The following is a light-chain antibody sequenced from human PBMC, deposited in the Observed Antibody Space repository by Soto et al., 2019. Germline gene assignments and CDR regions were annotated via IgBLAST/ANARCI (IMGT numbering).Light chain of an antibody. CDR1: SSDVGGYNY. J-gene: IGLJ1*01. CDR3: SSYTSTSTYV. CDR2: DVT. Sequence: QSVLTQPASVCGSPGQAITISCTGTSSDVGGYNYVSWYQQHPGKAPKLMIYDVTYRPSGVSNRFSGSKSGTTASLTLSGLQAEDEADYYCSSYTSTSTYVFGTGTKVTVL. V-gene: IGLV2-14*01.